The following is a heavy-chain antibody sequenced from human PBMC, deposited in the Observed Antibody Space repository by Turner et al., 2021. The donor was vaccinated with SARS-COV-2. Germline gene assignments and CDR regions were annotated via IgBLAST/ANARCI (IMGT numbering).Heavy chain of an antibody. Sequence: QLQLQESGPGLVKPSATLSLTCTVPGGSISSSSYYWGWIRQPPGKGLEWIGSIYYSGITDYNPSLKSRVTISVDTSKNQFSLKLSSVTAADTAVYYCAGEVVLVAAKFAFDIWGQGTMVTVSS. J-gene: IGHJ3*02. D-gene: IGHD2-15*01. CDR2: IYYSGIT. CDR3: AGEVVLVAAKFAFDI. V-gene: IGHV4-39*01. CDR1: GGSISSSSYY.